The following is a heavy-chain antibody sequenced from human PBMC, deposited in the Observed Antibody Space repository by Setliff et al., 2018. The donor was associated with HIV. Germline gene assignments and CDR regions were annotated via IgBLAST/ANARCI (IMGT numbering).Heavy chain of an antibody. J-gene: IGHJ6*03. Sequence: GGSLRLSCVVSGFTFTSFSMTWVRQAPGKGLEWVSSISGSGGAIKDAESVEGRFTISRDNSRNTLYLQMNSLRVEDTAVYYCAKLSGGSFYVNLYYYMDVWGKGTTVTVSS. D-gene: IGHD1-26*01. V-gene: IGHV3-23*01. CDR3: AKLSGGSFYVNLYYYMDV. CDR1: GFTFTSFS. CDR2: ISGSGGAI.